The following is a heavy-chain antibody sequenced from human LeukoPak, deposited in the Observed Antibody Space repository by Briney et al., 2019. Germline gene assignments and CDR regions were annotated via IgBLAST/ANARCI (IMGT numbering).Heavy chain of an antibody. CDR2: MSFDVRNT. J-gene: IGHJ4*02. V-gene: IGHV3-30*03. CDR3: ARDSGYSGYSDY. Sequence: GGSLRLSCAASGFTLSSYGIHWVRQAPGKGLEWVAVMSFDVRNTYYSESVKGRFTITRDNFRNTLYLQMNSLRAEDTAVYYCARDSGYSGYSDYWGQGTLVTVSS. D-gene: IGHD5-12*01. CDR1: GFTLSSYG.